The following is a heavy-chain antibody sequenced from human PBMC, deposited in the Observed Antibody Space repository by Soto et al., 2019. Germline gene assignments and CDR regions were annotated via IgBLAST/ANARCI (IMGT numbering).Heavy chain of an antibody. CDR3: ARNYDSGSYYNAAWFDP. CDR2: ISAYNGNT. J-gene: IGHJ5*02. Sequence: GASVKVSCKASGYTFTNFGISWVRQAPGQGLEWMGWISAYNGNTNYAQDFQGRVTMTTDTSTSTAYMELRSLRSDDTAVYYCARNYDSGSYYNAAWFDPWGQGTLVTVSS. CDR1: GYTFTNFG. V-gene: IGHV1-18*01. D-gene: IGHD3-10*01.